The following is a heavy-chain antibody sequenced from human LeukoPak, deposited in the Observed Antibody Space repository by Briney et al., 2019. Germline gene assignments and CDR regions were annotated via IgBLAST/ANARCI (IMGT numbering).Heavy chain of an antibody. V-gene: IGHV3-30*18. CDR3: AKGLLGYYYDSSGYYLDY. J-gene: IGHJ4*02. D-gene: IGHD3-22*01. Sequence: GRSLRLSCATSGFTFSSYGMHWVRQAPGKGLEWVALISHDGSKKYYADSVKGRFTISRDNSKNTLDLQMNSLRAEDTAVYYCAKGLLGYYYDSSGYYLDYWGQGTLVTVSS. CDR2: ISHDGSKK. CDR1: GFTFSSYG.